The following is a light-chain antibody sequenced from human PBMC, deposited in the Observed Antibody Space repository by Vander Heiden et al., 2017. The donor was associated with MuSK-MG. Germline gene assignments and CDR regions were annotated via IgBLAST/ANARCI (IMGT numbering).Light chain of an antibody. CDR3: MQALQTPRT. CDR2: LGS. V-gene: IGKV2-28*01. Sequence: DIVMTQSPLSLPVTPGDPVSISCRASQSLLHGNGYNYFDWYLQKPGQSPQLLIYLGSNWATGVPDRFSGSGSGTDFTLKISRVEAEDVGIYYCMQALQTPRTFGQGTKVEIK. J-gene: IGKJ1*01. CDR1: QSLLHGNGYNY.